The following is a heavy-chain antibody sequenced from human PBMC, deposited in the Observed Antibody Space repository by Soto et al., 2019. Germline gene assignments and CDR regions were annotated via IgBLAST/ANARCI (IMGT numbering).Heavy chain of an antibody. J-gene: IGHJ3*02. CDR3: AHRDYYYGAVSYQGHHDAFDI. CDR1: GFSLSTSGVG. V-gene: IGHV2-5*01. D-gene: IGHD3-10*01. Sequence: QITLKESGPTLVKPTQTLTLTCTFSGFSLSTSGVGVGWIRQPPGKALEWLALISWNDDKRYSPSLKSRLTITNDTTKKQVVLTMTKMEPVATSTYYCAHRDYYYGAVSYQGHHDAFDICGEWTMVTVAS. CDR2: ISWNDDK.